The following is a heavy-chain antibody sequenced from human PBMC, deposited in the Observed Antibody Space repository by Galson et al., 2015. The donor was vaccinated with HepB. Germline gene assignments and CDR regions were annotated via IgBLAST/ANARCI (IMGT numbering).Heavy chain of an antibody. D-gene: IGHD3-22*01. V-gene: IGHV3-30*03. J-gene: IGHJ4*02. CDR3: ALLAYYYDS. Sequence: SLRLSCAASGFTFSSYGMHWVRQAPGKGLEWVAVISYDGSNKYYADSVKGRFTISRDNSKNTLYLQMNSLRAEDTAVYYCALLAYYYDSWGQGTLVTVSS. CDR2: ISYDGSNK. CDR1: GFTFSSYG.